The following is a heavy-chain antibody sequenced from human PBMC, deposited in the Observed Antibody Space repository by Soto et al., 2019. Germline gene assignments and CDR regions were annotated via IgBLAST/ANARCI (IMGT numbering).Heavy chain of an antibody. D-gene: IGHD4-4*01. J-gene: IGHJ6*02. CDR2: IYYSGST. CDR1: GGSVSSGSYY. CDR3: ARVTTSGYYYGMDV. Sequence: SETLSLTCTVSGGSVSSGSYYWSWIRQPPGKGLEWIGYIYYSGSTNYNPSLKSRVTISVDTSKNQFSLKLSSVTAADTAVYYCARVTTSGYYYGMDVWGQGTTVT. V-gene: IGHV4-61*01.